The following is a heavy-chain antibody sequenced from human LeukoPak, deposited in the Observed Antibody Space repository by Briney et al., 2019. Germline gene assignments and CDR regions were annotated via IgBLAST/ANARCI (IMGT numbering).Heavy chain of an antibody. J-gene: IGHJ4*02. D-gene: IGHD2-21*02. V-gene: IGHV5-51*01. CDR3: ARIRAYCGGDCYAPEYYFDY. Sequence: GESLKISCKGSGYSFTSYWIGWVRQMPGKGLEWMGIIYPGDSDTRYSPSFQGQVTISADKSISTAYLRWSSLKASDTAMYYCARIRAYCGGDCYAPEYYFDYWGQGTLVTVSS. CDR1: GYSFTSYW. CDR2: IYPGDSDT.